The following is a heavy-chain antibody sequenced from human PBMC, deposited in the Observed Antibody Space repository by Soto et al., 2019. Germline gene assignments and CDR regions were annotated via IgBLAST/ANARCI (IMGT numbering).Heavy chain of an antibody. CDR3: ATGFGYCTNGVRHGHLAY. J-gene: IGHJ4*02. CDR1: GYTLTELS. CDR2: FDPEDGET. Sequence: ASVKVSCKVSGYTLTELSMHWVRQAPGKGLEWMGGFDPEDGETIYAQKFQGRVTMTEDTSTDTAYMELSSLRSEDTAVYYCATGFGYCTNGVRHGHLAYWGQGTLVTVSS. V-gene: IGHV1-24*01. D-gene: IGHD2-8*01.